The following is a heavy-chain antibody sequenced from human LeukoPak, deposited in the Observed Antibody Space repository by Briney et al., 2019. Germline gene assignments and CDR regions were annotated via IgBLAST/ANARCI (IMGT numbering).Heavy chain of an antibody. J-gene: IGHJ3*02. CDR2: INPSGGST. V-gene: IGHV1-46*01. CDR3: ARAEVGAFDI. CDR1: GYTFTSYG. Sequence: ASVKVSCKASGYTFTSYGISWVRQAPGQGLEWMGIINPSGGSTSYAQKFQGRVTMTRDMSTSTVYMELSSLRSEDTAVYYCARAEVGAFDIWGQGTMVTVSS.